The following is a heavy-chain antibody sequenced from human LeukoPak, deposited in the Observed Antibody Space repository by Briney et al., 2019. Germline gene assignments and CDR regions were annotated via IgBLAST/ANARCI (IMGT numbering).Heavy chain of an antibody. CDR1: GFSFNNYA. V-gene: IGHV3-23*01. J-gene: IGHJ5*02. Sequence: PGGSLRLSCVGSGFSFNNYALSWVRQAPGKGLEWVSGISGSEGRTHYADSVKGRFTISRDHSKNTVFLQMSSLTVDDTAVYYCSKTYRADPWGQGTLVSVSS. CDR3: SKTYRADP. CDR2: ISGSEGRT. D-gene: IGHD3-16*02.